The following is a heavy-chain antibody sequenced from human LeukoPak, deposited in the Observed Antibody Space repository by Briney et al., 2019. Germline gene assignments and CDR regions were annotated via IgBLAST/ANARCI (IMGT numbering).Heavy chain of an antibody. J-gene: IGHJ4*02. V-gene: IGHV3-23*01. CDR2: ISGSGGST. D-gene: IGHD3-9*01. Sequence: GGSLRLSCAASGFTFSSYAMSWVRQAPGKGLEWVSAISGSGGSTYYADSVKGRFTISRDNSKNTLCLQMNSLRAEDTAVYYCAKSAILTGYYLLDYWGQGTLVTVSS. CDR3: AKSAILTGYYLLDY. CDR1: GFTFSSYA.